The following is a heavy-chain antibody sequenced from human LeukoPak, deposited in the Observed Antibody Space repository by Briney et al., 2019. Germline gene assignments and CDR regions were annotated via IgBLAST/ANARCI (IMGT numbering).Heavy chain of an antibody. V-gene: IGHV1-8*01. CDR3: ARYLAAAGHYFDY. CDR2: MNPNSGNT. D-gene: IGHD6-13*01. Sequence: ASVKVSCKASGYTFTSYDINWVRQATGQGLEWMGWMNPNSGNTGYAQKFQGRVTMTRNTSISTAYMELSSLRSEDTAVYYCARYLAAAGHYFDYWGQGTLVTVSS. CDR1: GYTFTSYD. J-gene: IGHJ4*02.